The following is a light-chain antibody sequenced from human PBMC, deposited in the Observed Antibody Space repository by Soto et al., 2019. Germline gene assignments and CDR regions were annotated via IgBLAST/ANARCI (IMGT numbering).Light chain of an antibody. J-gene: IGKJ4*01. CDR1: QSVSSY. CDR3: QQRSNCPLT. Sequence: EIVLTQSPATLSLSPGERATLSCRASQSVSSYLAWCQQKPGQAPRLLIYDASNRATGIPARFSGSGSGTDFTLTISSLEPEDFAVYYCQQRSNCPLTFGGGTKVEIK. CDR2: DAS. V-gene: IGKV3-11*01.